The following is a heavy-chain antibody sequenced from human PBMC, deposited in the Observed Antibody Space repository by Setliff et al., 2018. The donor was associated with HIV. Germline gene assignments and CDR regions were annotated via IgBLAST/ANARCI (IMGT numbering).Heavy chain of an antibody. D-gene: IGHD3-3*01. CDR2: LFHTGSS. CDR3: ARAFYYYDFWSGYPRSHFDS. J-gene: IGHJ4*02. V-gene: IGHV4-39*01. CDR1: GESLAGSRYS. Sequence: SETLSLTCTVSGESLAGSRYSWGWVRQSPGQGLEWLGNLFHTGSSYFNPSLKSRLTMSVDTSKDQFSLKLSSVSAADTAVYYCARAFYYYDFWSGYPRSHFDSWGQGTLVTVSS.